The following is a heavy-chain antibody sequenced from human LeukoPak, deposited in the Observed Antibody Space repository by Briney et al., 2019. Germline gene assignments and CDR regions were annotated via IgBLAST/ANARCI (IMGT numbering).Heavy chain of an antibody. CDR3: ARMTTVGNFRY. J-gene: IGHJ4*02. D-gene: IGHD4-23*01. V-gene: IGHV3-66*01. Sequence: GGSLRLSCAASGFTVSSNYMSWVRQAPGKGLEWVSVIYSGGSTYYADSVKGRFTISRDNSKNTLYLQMNTLRAEDTAVYYCARMTTVGNFRYWGQGTLVTVSS. CDR2: IYSGGST. CDR1: GFTVSSNY.